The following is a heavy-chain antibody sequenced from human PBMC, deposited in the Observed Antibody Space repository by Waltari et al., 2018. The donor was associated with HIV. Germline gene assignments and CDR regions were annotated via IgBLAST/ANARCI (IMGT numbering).Heavy chain of an antibody. V-gene: IGHV4-61*02. CDR3: ARRGIQLWFYAFDI. D-gene: IGHD5-18*01. CDR1: GGSISSGSYY. CDR2: IYTSGST. J-gene: IGHJ3*02. Sequence: QVQLQESGPGLVKPSQTLSLTCTVSGGSISSGSYYWSWIRQPAGKGLEWIGRIYTSGSTNYNPSLKSRVTISVDTSKNQISLKLSSVTAADTAVYYCARRGIQLWFYAFDIWGQGTMVTVSS.